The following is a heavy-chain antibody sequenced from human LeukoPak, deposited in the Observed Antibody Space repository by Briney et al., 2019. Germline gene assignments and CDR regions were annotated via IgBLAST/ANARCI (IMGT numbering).Heavy chain of an antibody. CDR2: ISSNSKYT. CDR3: ARRKGGATILYYFDY. CDR1: GFMFSDYF. J-gene: IGHJ4*02. V-gene: IGHV3-11*06. Sequence: PGGSLRLSCAASGFMFSDYFMSWIRQAPWEVLEWISYISSNSKYTKYADSVKGRFTISRDNAKKSLYLQMNSLRDEDTAVYYCARRKGGATILYYFDYWGQGTLVTVSS. D-gene: IGHD1-26*01.